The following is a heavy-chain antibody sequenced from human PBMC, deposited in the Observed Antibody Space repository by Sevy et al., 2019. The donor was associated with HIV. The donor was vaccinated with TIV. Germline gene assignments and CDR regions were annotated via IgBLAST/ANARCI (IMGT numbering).Heavy chain of an antibody. V-gene: IGHV3-23*01. D-gene: IGHD2-8*01. CDR3: AREGCTKPHDY. CDR2: LSFGCGEI. J-gene: IGHJ4*02. Sequence: GGSLRLSCAASGFTFSKYSMSWVRQPPGKGLEWVSTLSFGCGEINYADSVKGRFTISRDNSKSSVYLQMNNLRTEDTGVYYCAREGCTKPHDYWGQGTLVTVSS. CDR1: GFTFSKYS.